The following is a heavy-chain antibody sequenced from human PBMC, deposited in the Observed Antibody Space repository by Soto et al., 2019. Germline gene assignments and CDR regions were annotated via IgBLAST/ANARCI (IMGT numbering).Heavy chain of an antibody. CDR3: ATAIRFLEWPDAFDI. J-gene: IGHJ3*02. CDR1: GYTLTELS. D-gene: IGHD3-3*01. V-gene: IGHV1-24*01. Sequence: ASMKVSCKVSGYTLTELSMHWVRQAPGKGLEWMGGFDPEDGETIYAQKFQGRVTMTEDTSTDTAYMELSSLRSEDTAVYYCATAIRFLEWPDAFDIWGQGTMVTVSS. CDR2: FDPEDGET.